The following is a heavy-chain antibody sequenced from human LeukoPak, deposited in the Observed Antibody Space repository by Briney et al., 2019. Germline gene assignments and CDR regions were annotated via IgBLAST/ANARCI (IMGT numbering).Heavy chain of an antibody. J-gene: IGHJ4*02. CDR2: IYPGDSDT. CDR3: ARTQYSHDFWSGYYRSQKTYYFDY. CDR1: GYIFTNYW. D-gene: IGHD3-3*01. Sequence: GESLKISCKGSGYIFTNYWIGWVRQMPGKGLEWMGIIYPGDSDTRYSPSFQGQVTISADKSISTAYLQWSSLKASDTAMYYCARTQYSHDFWSGYYRSQKTYYFDYWGQGTLVTVSS. V-gene: IGHV5-51*01.